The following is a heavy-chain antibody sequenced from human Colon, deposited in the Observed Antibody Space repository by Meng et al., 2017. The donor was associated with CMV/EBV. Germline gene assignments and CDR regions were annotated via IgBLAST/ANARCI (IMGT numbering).Heavy chain of an antibody. CDR2: ISRDSSYI. CDR3: AKDVGEVAGAQFDY. V-gene: IGHV3-21*04. Sequence: GESLKISCAASGFTFSSYSMNWVRQAPGKGLEWVSSISRDSSYIFYADSVKGRFTISRDNARNSLYLQMNSLRAEDTAVYYCAKDVGEVAGAQFDYWGQGTLVTVSS. D-gene: IGHD6-19*01. CDR1: GFTFSSYS. J-gene: IGHJ4*02.